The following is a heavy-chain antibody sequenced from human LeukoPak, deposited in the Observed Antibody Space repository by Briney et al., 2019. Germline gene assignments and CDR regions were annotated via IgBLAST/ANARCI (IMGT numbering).Heavy chain of an antibody. CDR1: GFTFNFFA. D-gene: IGHD6-19*01. CDR3: ARLSSVAAFDF. V-gene: IGHV3-30*04. J-gene: IGHJ3*01. CDR2: ISYDGGNK. Sequence: GGSLRLSCVASGFTFNFFALHWVRQAPGKGLEWVAVISYDGGNKCYADSVKGRFTISRDDSKSTLYLEMNSLRAEDTAVYYCARLSSVAAFDFWGQGTMVTVSS.